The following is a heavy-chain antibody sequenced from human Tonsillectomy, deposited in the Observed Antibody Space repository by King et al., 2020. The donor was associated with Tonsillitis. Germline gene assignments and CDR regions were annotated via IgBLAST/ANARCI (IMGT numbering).Heavy chain of an antibody. Sequence: EVQLVESGGGLVQPGGSLRLSCAASGFTFSSYAMNWVRQAPGKGLEWVSAISGSGDTTYYADSVKGRFTISRDNSKNTLYLQMNSLRAEDTAVYYCAKDLPPYSGTYPTLDYWGQGILVTVSS. CDR2: ISGSGDTT. CDR3: AKDLPPYSGTYPTLDY. J-gene: IGHJ4*02. D-gene: IGHD1-26*01. V-gene: IGHV3-23*04. CDR1: GFTFSSYA.